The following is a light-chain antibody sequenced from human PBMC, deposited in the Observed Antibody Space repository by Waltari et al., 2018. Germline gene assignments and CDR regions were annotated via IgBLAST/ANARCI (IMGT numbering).Light chain of an antibody. J-gene: IGKJ2*03. CDR3: LQYNSHPYS. V-gene: IGKV1-17*01. CDR1: QGINTY. Sequence: DIQMTQSPSSLSASAGDTVTITCRASQGINTYLNWYQQKPGKAPRRLIYAASSLESGVPSRFSGSRSGTDFTLTISSLHPEDFATYYCLQYNSHPYSFGQGTKVYIK. CDR2: AAS.